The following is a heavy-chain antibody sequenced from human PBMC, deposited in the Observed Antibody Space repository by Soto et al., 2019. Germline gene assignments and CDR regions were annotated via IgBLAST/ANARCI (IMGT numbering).Heavy chain of an antibody. V-gene: IGHV4-39*01. CDR2: IHTTGST. D-gene: IGHD2-15*01. CDR1: GASISSGRYY. J-gene: IGHJ6*02. Sequence: QLQLHESGPGLVTPLETLSLSCTVCGASISSGRYYWAWIRQPPGKGLEWVATIHTTGSTYYKPSLESRIALSIDTSKNHFSLRLTSVTAADTAVYYCARHLPSLRIDALDVWGQGTAVTVSS. CDR3: ARHLPSLRIDALDV.